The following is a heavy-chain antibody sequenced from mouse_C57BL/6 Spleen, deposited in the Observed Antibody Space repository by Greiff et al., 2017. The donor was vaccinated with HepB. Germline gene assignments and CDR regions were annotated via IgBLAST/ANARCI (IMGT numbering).Heavy chain of an antibody. J-gene: IGHJ2*01. CDR2: IDPENGDT. CDR3: TSPMVTTEVDD. V-gene: IGHV14-4*01. CDR1: GFNIKDDY. Sequence: EVKLVESGAELVRPGASVKLSCTASGFNIKDDYMHWVKQRPEQGLEWIGWIDPENGDTEYASKFQGKATITAATSSNTAYLQLSSLTSEDTAVYYCTSPMVTTEVDDWGQGTTLTVCS. D-gene: IGHD2-2*01.